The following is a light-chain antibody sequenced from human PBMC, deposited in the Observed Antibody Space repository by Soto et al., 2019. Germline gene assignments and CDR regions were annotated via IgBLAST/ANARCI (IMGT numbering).Light chain of an antibody. Sequence: QSVLTQPPSASGTPGQRVTISCSGSSSNIGSNTVNWYQQLPGTAPKLLIYTNDQRPSGVPDRFSGSKSGTSASLAISGLQFEDEADYYCAAWDDSLNLVFGGGTKVTVL. V-gene: IGLV1-44*01. CDR2: TND. CDR1: SSNIGSNT. J-gene: IGLJ3*02. CDR3: AAWDDSLNLV.